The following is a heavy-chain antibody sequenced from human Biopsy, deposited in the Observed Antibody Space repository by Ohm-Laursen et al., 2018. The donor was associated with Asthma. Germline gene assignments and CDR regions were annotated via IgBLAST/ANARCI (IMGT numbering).Heavy chain of an antibody. J-gene: IGHJ6*02. CDR1: GDSFSNYA. D-gene: IGHD5-12*01. V-gene: IGHV1-69*13. CDR3: ARGYSGSDRIVYYYSGLEV. CDR2: LIPVLGTP. Sequence: ASVKLPCKPSGDSFSNYAISWVRQAPGQGLEWLGGLIPVLGTPDHAQMFEGRVTITADESTSTAYMELSSLSSEDTAVYYCARGYSGSDRIVYYYSGLEVWGQGTTVTVSS.